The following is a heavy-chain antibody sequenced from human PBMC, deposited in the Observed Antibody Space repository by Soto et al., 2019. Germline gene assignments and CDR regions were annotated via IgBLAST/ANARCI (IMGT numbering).Heavy chain of an antibody. CDR3: ARVWGAVTNWFDP. J-gene: IGHJ5*02. CDR1: GGSISSSSYY. V-gene: IGHV4-39*06. Sequence: SETLSLTCTVSGGSISSSSYYWGWIRQPPGKGLEWIGSIYYSGSTYYNPSLKSRVTISVDTSKNQFPLKLSSVTAADTAVYYCARVWGAVTNWFDPWGQGTLVTVSS. CDR2: IYYSGST. D-gene: IGHD4-17*01.